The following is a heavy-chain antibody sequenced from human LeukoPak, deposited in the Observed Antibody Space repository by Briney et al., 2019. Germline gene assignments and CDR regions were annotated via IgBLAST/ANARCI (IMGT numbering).Heavy chain of an antibody. D-gene: IGHD3-3*01. CDR2: IYYSGST. J-gene: IGHJ4*02. V-gene: IGHV4-31*03. CDR3: ARERGNDLWSGYYPD. Sequence: PSETLSLTCTVSGGSISSGGYYWSWIRQHPGKGLEWIGYIYYSGSTYYNPSLKSRVTISVDTSKNQFSLKLSSVTAADTAVYYCARERGNDLWSGYYPDWGQGTLVTVSS. CDR1: GGSISSGGYY.